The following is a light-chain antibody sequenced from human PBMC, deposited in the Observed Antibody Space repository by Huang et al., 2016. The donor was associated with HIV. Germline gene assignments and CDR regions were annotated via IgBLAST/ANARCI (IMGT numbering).Light chain of an antibody. CDR1: QNITNNF. CDR2: GAS. Sequence: DIVLTQSPGTLSLSPRERAALSCRASQNITNNFLAWYQQRSGQTPRLLIYGASNSAMGIPDRFSGSGSVTDFTLIISRLEPKDSAVYYCQQCLSSPLTFGGGTDVEIK. CDR3: QQCLSSPLT. J-gene: IGKJ4*01. V-gene: IGKV3-20*01.